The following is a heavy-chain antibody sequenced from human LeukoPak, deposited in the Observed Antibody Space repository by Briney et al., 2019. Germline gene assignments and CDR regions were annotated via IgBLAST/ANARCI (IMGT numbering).Heavy chain of an antibody. CDR1: GGSINSYY. Sequence: PSETLSLTCTVSGGSINSYYWSWIRQPPGKGLECIGHIYYTGSTYYKPSLESRVTISVDTAKNQISLKLSSVTAADTAVYYCARAVITFGAAVAKGFDCWGQGTLVTVTS. V-gene: IGHV4-59*01. CDR2: IYYTGST. D-gene: IGHD3-16*01. CDR3: ARAVITFGAAVAKGFDC. J-gene: IGHJ4*02.